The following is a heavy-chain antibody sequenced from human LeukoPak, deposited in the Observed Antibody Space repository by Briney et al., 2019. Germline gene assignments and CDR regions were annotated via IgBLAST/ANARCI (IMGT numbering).Heavy chain of an antibody. CDR1: GITFSSHW. J-gene: IGHJ4*02. V-gene: IGHV3-7*01. CDR3: GVFY. Sequence: GGSLRLSCAASGITFSSHWMNWVRQAPGKGLEWVANIKPDGSEGYYVDSVKGRFTISRDNAKNSLYLQMNSLRAEDTAVYYCGVFYWGQGTLVTVSS. D-gene: IGHD6-13*01. CDR2: IKPDGSEG.